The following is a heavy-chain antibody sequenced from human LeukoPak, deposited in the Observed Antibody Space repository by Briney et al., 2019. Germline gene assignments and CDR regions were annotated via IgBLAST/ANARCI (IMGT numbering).Heavy chain of an antibody. Sequence: GGSLRLXCAASGFNFSDYWMKWVRLAPGKGLEWVASIRQDGSEKSYVDSVKDRFTISRDNTWNSLYLQMNSLRAEDTAVYYCARDGTAPGLYFDLWGQGTLVTVSS. CDR2: IRQDGSEK. CDR3: ARDGTAPGLYFDL. CDR1: GFNFSDYW. D-gene: IGHD1/OR15-1a*01. J-gene: IGHJ4*01. V-gene: IGHV3-7*01.